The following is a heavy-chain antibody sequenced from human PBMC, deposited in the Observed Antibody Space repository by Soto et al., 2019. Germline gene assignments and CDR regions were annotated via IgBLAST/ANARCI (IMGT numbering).Heavy chain of an antibody. CDR3: AGREHSRGRFFTDY. CDR2: IYHDRST. V-gene: IGHV4-4*02. D-gene: IGHD3-3*01. CDR1: GGSISSDTW. J-gene: IGHJ4*02. Sequence: PSETLSLTCAVSGGSISSDTWWTWVRQPPGKGLEWIGGIYHDRSTAYNPSLKTRGTILVVSSNNQFSLQLPSLIAADAAVYYCAGREHSRGRFFTDYWGQGSLVTVSS.